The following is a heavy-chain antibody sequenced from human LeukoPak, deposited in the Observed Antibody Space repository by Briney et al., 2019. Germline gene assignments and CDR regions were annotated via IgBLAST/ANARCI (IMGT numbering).Heavy chain of an antibody. CDR2: ISSSGSTI. CDR3: AARIADRPVDH. D-gene: IGHD6-6*01. J-gene: IGHJ4*02. V-gene: IGHV3-48*03. CDR1: GFTFSSFE. Sequence: GGSLRLSCAASGFTFSSFEMNWVRQAPGRGPEWLSYISSSGSTIYYADSVRGRFTISRDNAKNSLFLQVTSLRAEDTAVYYCAARIADRPVDHWGQGTLVTVSS.